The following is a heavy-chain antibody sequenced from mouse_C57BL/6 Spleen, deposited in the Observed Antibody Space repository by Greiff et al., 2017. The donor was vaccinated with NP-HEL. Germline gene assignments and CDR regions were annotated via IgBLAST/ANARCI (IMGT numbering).Heavy chain of an antibody. Sequence: VQLQQSGAELVRPGTSVKVSCKASGYAFTNYLIEWVKQRPGQGLEWIGVINPGSGGTNYNEKFKGKATLTADKSSSTAYMQLSSLTSEDSAVYFCARSGVYSNYLDYWGQGTTLTVSS. J-gene: IGHJ2*01. CDR3: ARSGVYSNYLDY. CDR1: GYAFTNYL. CDR2: INPGSGGT. D-gene: IGHD2-5*01. V-gene: IGHV1-54*01.